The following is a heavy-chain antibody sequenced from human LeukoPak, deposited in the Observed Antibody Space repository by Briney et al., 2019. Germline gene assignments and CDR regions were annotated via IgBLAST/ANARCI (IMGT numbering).Heavy chain of an antibody. Sequence: GSLRLSCAASGFTFSSYSMNWVRQPPGKDLEWIGEVSQTGSGRTNYNPSLKSRVTISVDTSKNQFALELTSVTAADTAMYYCARVPLYWQDPFDFWGQGTLVTVSS. V-gene: IGHV4-34*01. CDR2: VSQTGSGRT. CDR3: ARVPLYWQDPFDF. CDR1: GFTFSSYS. J-gene: IGHJ4*02. D-gene: IGHD2-8*02.